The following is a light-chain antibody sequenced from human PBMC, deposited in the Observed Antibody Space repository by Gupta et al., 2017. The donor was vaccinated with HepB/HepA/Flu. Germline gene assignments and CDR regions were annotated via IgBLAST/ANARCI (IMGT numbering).Light chain of an antibody. J-gene: IGKJ1*01. V-gene: IGKV3-20*01. Sequence: EIVLTQSPGTLSLSPGERATLSCRASQSVSSYLAWYQQKPGQAPRFLIYGASTTATGIPARFSGSGSGTDFTLTISRLEPEDFAVYYCQQYDVTPRTFGQGTKVEIK. CDR1: QSVSSY. CDR3: QQYDVTPRT. CDR2: GAS.